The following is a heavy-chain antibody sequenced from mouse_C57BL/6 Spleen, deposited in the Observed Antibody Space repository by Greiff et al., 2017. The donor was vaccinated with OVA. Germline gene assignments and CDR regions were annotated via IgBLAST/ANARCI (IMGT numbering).Heavy chain of an antibody. D-gene: IGHD1-1*01. CDR1: GYTFTSYW. J-gene: IGHJ4*01. V-gene: IGHV1-64*01. CDR3: ARSHMTTVVAQNAMDY. CDR2: IHPNSGGT. Sequence: QVQLQQPGAELVKPGASVKLSCKASGYTFTSYWMHWVKQRPGQGLEWIGMIHPNSGGTHYNEKFKSKATLTVDKSSSTAYMQLSSLTSEDSAVYYGARSHMTTVVAQNAMDYWGQGTSVTVSS.